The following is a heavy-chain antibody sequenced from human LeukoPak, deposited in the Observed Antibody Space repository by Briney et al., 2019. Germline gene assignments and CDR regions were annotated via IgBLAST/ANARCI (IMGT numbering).Heavy chain of an antibody. CDR3: AKLSTMVRGGSFDY. Sequence: GGSLRLSRAASGFTFSRYAMSGVRQAPGKGLEWVASISGSGGRTYYADSVKGRFTISRDNSKNTLYLQMNSLRAEDTAVHYCAKLSTMVRGGSFDYWGQGTLVTASS. D-gene: IGHD3-10*01. J-gene: IGHJ4*02. CDR2: ISGSGGRT. V-gene: IGHV3-23*01. CDR1: GFTFSRYA.